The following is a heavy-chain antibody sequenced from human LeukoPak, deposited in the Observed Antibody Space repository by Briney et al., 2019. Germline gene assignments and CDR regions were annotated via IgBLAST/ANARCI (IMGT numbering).Heavy chain of an antibody. Sequence: GRSLRLSCAASGFTFSSCAMHWVRQAPGKGLEWVAVISYDGSNKYYADSVKGRFTISRDNSKNTLYLQMNSLRAEDTAVYYCARDSGSYRAPYDYWGQGTLVTVSS. V-gene: IGHV3-30-3*01. J-gene: IGHJ4*02. D-gene: IGHD1-26*01. CDR3: ARDSGSYRAPYDY. CDR1: GFTFSSCA. CDR2: ISYDGSNK.